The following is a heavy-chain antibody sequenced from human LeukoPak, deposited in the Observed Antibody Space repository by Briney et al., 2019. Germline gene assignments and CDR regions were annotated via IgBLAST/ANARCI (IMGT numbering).Heavy chain of an antibody. CDR3: ARDHGSGSYSDY. J-gene: IGHJ4*02. CDR2: ISTNGGST. D-gene: IGHD1-26*01. Sequence: GGSLRLSCAAFGFTFSSYAMHWVRQAPGKGLEYVSGISTNGGSTNYANSVKGRFTISRDNSKNTLYLQMGSLRAEDMAVYYCARDHGSGSYSDYWGQGTLVTVSS. CDR1: GFTFSSYA. V-gene: IGHV3-64*01.